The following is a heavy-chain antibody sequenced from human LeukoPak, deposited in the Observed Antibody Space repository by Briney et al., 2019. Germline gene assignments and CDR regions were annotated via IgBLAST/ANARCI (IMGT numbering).Heavy chain of an antibody. D-gene: IGHD5-24*01. J-gene: IGHJ6*01. Sequence: GGSLRLSCAASGFTFSDYYMSWIRQAPGNGREWVSYISSSGSTIYYAESVKGRFTISRNNAKNSLYLQMNSLRAEDTAVYYCAREMATDYGMDVWGQGTTVTVSS. V-gene: IGHV3-11*01. CDR1: GFTFSDYY. CDR2: ISSSGSTI. CDR3: AREMATDYGMDV.